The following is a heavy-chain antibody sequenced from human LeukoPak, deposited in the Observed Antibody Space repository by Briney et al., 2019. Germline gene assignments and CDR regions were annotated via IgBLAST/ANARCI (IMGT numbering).Heavy chain of an antibody. V-gene: IGHV4-59*01. Sequence: SETLSLTCAVYGGSISSYYWSWIRQPPGKGLEWIGYIYYSGSTNYNPSLKSRVTISVDTSKNQFSLKLSSVTAADTAVYYCARVILHCSSTSCRNWFDPWGQGTLVTVSS. CDR2: IYYSGST. CDR1: GGSISSYY. CDR3: ARVILHCSSTSCRNWFDP. D-gene: IGHD2-2*01. J-gene: IGHJ5*02.